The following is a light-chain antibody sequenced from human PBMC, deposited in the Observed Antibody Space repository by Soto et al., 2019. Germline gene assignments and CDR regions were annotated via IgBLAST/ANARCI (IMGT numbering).Light chain of an antibody. CDR3: QKYNRCPQV. V-gene: IGKV1-5*01. CDR1: QSISSW. J-gene: IGKJ1*01. CDR2: DAS. Sequence: KHIPRCPSQLPGSISNNVTITVLASQSISSWLAWYQQKPGKAPKLLIYDASSFESGVPSWFRGSGSGQEFTIAISSLQSEDLAVYFLQKYNRCPQVVGPGTKVDIK.